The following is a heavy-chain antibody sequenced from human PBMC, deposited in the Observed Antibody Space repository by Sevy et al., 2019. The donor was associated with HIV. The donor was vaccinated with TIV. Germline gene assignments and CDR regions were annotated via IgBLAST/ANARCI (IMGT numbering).Heavy chain of an antibody. CDR1: GFTLNSYW. J-gene: IGHJ4*02. D-gene: IGHD6-13*01. CDR3: VRAIAADGSF. Sequence: GGSLRLSCVASGFTLNSYWMSWVRQAPGKGREWVANIKQDGSVKYYVNSVKGRFTISLDNARNLLYLQMNSLRVEDTALYYCVRAIAADGSFWGQGTLVTVSS. CDR2: IKQDGSVK. V-gene: IGHV3-7*01.